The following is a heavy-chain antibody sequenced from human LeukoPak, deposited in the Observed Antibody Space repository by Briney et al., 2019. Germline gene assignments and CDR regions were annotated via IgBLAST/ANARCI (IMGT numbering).Heavy chain of an antibody. D-gene: IGHD2-2*01. CDR3: ARRGIVVVPAARYNWFDP. V-gene: IGHV1-2*02. CDR1: GYTFTGYY. Sequence: GASVKVSCKASGYTFTGYYMHWVRQAPGQGLEWMGWINPNSGGTNYAQKFQGRVTMTRDTSISTAYMELSRLRSDDTAVYYCARRGIVVVPAARYNWFDPWGQGTLVTVSS. CDR2: INPNSGGT. J-gene: IGHJ5*02.